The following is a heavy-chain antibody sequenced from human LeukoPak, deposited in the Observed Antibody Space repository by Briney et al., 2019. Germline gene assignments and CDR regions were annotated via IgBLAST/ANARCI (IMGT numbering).Heavy chain of an antibody. D-gene: IGHD5-24*01. CDR2: INHSGST. CDR1: GGSFSGYY. CDR3: ARGQEMATNPYYFDY. J-gene: IGHJ4*02. V-gene: IGHV4-34*01. Sequence: SETLSLTCAVYGGSFSGYYWSWIRQPPGKGLEWIGEINHSGSTNYNPSLKSRVTISVDTSKNQFSLKLSSVTAADTAVHYCARGQEMATNPYYFDYWGQGTLVTVSS.